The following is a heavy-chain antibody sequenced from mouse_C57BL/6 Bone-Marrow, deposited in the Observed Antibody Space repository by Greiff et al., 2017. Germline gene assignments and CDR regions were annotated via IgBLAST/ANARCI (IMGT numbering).Heavy chain of an antibody. V-gene: IGHV1-19*01. CDR3: ARSPLGQGDY. Sequence: LEWIGVINPYNGGTSYNQKFKGKATLTVDKSSSTAYMELNSLTSEDSAVYYCARSPLGQGDYWGQGTTLTVSS. J-gene: IGHJ2*01. D-gene: IGHD3-3*01. CDR2: INPYNGGT.